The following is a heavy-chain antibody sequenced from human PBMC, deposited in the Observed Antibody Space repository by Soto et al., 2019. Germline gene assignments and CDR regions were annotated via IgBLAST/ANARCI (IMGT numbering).Heavy chain of an antibody. CDR1: GFTFTSYA. Sequence: VQLVESGGGLVQPGGSLRLSCAASGFTFTSYAMHWVRQAPGKGLEWVAVISYDGSNKYYADSVKGRFTISRDNSKNTLYLQMNSLRAEDTAVYYCASRLIVVVPAAKSGMDVWGQGTTVTVSS. CDR3: ASRLIVVVPAAKSGMDV. CDR2: ISYDGSNK. V-gene: IGHV3-30-3*01. J-gene: IGHJ6*02. D-gene: IGHD2-2*01.